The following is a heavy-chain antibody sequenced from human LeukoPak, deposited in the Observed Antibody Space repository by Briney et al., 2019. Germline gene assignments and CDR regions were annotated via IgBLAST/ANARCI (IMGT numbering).Heavy chain of an antibody. CDR3: ARVDSSGSRDAFDI. V-gene: IGHV4-61*01. J-gene: IGHJ3*02. CDR1: GGSVSSGSYY. Sequence: SETLSLTCTVSGGSVSSGSYYWSWIQQPPGKGLEWIGYIYYSGSTNYNPSLKSRVTISVDTSKNQFSLKLSSVTAADTAVYYCARVDSSGSRDAFDIWGQGTMVTVSS. CDR2: IYYSGST. D-gene: IGHD6-19*01.